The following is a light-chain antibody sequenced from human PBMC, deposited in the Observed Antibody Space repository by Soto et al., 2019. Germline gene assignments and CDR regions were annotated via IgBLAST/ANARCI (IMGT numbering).Light chain of an antibody. J-gene: IGKJ4*01. CDR3: QQYGSSPLT. CDR2: GAS. CDR1: QSVSSSF. V-gene: IGKV3-20*01. Sequence: IVLTQSPGTLSLSPGERSTLSCRASQSVSSSFLAWYQQKPGQAPRLLIYGASSRATGIPDRFSGSGSGTDFTLTISRLEPEDVEVYYCQQYGSSPLTFGGGTKVEIK.